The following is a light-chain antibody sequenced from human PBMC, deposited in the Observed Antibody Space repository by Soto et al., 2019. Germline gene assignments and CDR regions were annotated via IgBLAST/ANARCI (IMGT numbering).Light chain of an antibody. V-gene: IGKV3-20*01. CDR1: QRITSSF. J-gene: IGKJ2*01. CDR3: QHYDSSVFYT. Sequence: EIVLTQSPGTLSLSPGESVTLSCRASQRITSSFLAWYQRKPGQAPRLLIYGASSRAIGIPDRFSGSGSGTDFTLTISRLEPEDFAVYYCQHYDSSVFYTFGQGTRVEIK. CDR2: GAS.